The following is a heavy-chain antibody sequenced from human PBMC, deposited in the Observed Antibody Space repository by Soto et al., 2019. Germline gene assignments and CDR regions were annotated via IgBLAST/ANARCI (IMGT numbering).Heavy chain of an antibody. D-gene: IGHD3-3*01. CDR3: ARGFFYPYYYMDV. CDR2: INAGNGNT. V-gene: IGHV1-3*01. CDR1: GYTFTSYA. Sequence: GASVKVSCKASGYTFTSYAMHWVRQAPGQRLEWMGWINAGNGNTKYSQKFQGRVTITRDTSASTAYMELSSLKASDTAMYYCARGFFYPYYYMDVWGKGTTVTVSS. J-gene: IGHJ6*03.